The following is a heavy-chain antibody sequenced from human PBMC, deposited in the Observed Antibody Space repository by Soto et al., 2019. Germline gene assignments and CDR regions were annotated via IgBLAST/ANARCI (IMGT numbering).Heavy chain of an antibody. Sequence: QVQLQEAGPGLVKPSQTLSLTCSVSGDSIDSVDLYWSWIRQPPGKGREWIGYIHSSGRTYYNPSAEGRPSISLDTAKNQYSLKLTSVTSADTAVYYCAGGDYDNWFDPWGHGTLVTVSS. CDR2: IHSSGRT. D-gene: IGHD3-16*01. CDR3: AGGDYDNWFDP. V-gene: IGHV4-30-4*01. CDR1: GDSIDSVDLY. J-gene: IGHJ5*02.